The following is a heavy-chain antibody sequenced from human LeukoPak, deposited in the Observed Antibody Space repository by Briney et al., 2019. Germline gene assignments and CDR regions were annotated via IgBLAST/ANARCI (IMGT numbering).Heavy chain of an antibody. CDR2: ISSSSGTI. Sequence: GPSLTLFCAPSAFSFSDDYLGWIRQAPRKGLEWLTYISSSSGTIYYADSVKGRFTISRDNAQNSLFLQMNSLRAEDTAVYFCASGSGWFSFDYWGQGTLVTVSS. J-gene: IGHJ4*02. CDR3: ASGSGWFSFDY. CDR1: AFSFSDDY. V-gene: IGHV3-11*04. D-gene: IGHD6-19*01.